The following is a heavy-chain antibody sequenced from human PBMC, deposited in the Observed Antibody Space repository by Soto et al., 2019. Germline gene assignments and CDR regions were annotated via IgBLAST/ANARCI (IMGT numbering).Heavy chain of an antibody. Sequence: HPVGSVRLSCAASGFTFSSYAMSWVRQAPGKGLEWVSTISGSGGNAYYADSVKGRFTISRDNSKNTLRLQMNSLRADDTAVYYCAKDGASGSYPPYYYYGMDVWGQGTTVTVSS. V-gene: IGHV3-23*01. CDR2: ISGSGGNA. CDR3: AKDGASGSYPPYYYYGMDV. J-gene: IGHJ6*02. CDR1: GFTFSSYA. D-gene: IGHD1-26*01.